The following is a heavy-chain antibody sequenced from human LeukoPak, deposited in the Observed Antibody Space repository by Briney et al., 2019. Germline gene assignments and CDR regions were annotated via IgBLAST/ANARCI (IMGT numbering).Heavy chain of an antibody. Sequence: GKSLRLSCAASGFTFTSYAMHWVRQAPGKGLEWVALLAYDGTNEYYAHSMKGRFTISRDNSNNTVSLQMNSLRLDDTAVYYCARGGPLGDTNRFDFWGQGTLVTVSS. V-gene: IGHV3-30*04. CDR1: GFTFTSYA. CDR3: ARGGPLGDTNRFDF. J-gene: IGHJ4*02. D-gene: IGHD3-10*01. CDR2: LAYDGTNE.